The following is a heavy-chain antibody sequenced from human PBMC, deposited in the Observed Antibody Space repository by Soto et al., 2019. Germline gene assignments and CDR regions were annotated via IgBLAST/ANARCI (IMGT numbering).Heavy chain of an antibody. D-gene: IGHD3-3*01. J-gene: IGHJ4*02. Sequence: EVQLVESGGGLVQPGGSLRLSCAASGFTFSSYWMSWVRQAPGKGLEWVANIKQDGSEKYYVDSVKGRFTISRDNAKNSLYLQMNSLRAEDTAVYYCATMYYDFWSGYYPYYFDYWGQGTLVTVSS. V-gene: IGHV3-7*03. CDR2: IKQDGSEK. CDR1: GFTFSSYW. CDR3: ATMYYDFWSGYYPYYFDY.